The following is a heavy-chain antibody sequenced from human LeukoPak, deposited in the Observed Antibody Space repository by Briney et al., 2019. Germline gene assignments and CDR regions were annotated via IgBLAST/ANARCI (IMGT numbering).Heavy chain of an antibody. CDR1: GGSINSGSYS. CDR3: ARADRSGYLGNVVAFDI. V-gene: IGHV4-61*02. J-gene: IGHJ3*02. D-gene: IGHD3-22*01. Sequence: SQTLSLTCTVSGGSINSGSYSWTWIRQPAGKGLEWIGRIYISGSTNYTPSLKSRVTISVDTSKNQFSLKLSSVTAADTAVYYCARADRSGYLGNVVAFDIWGQGTMVTVSS. CDR2: IYISGST.